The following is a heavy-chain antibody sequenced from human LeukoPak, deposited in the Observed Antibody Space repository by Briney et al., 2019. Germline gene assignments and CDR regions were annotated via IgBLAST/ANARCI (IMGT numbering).Heavy chain of an antibody. CDR2: ISGSGGST. CDR1: GFTFSSYA. CDR3: AKEKDIVVVVAATWFDP. Sequence: GLLRLSCAVSGFTFSSYAMSWVRQAPGKGLEWVSAISGSGGSTYYADSVKGRFTISRDNSKNTLYLQMNSLRAEDTAVYYCAKEKDIVVVVAATWFDPWGQGTLVTVSS. J-gene: IGHJ5*02. V-gene: IGHV3-23*01. D-gene: IGHD2-15*01.